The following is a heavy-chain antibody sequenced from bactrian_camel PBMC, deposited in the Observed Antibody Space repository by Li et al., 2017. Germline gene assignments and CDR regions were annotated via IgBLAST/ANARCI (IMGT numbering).Heavy chain of an antibody. CDR2: IYTGDDKT. Sequence: QLVESGGGLVQPGESIKLSCTASGSTFSVAHMFWVRQAPGKERERVASIYTGDDKTYYADSVKGRFSISQDNAEKTVYLQMNSLKPEDSAMYFCAAERYPYCYAGAIVASNFRNWGQGTQVTVS. J-gene: IGHJ4*01. V-gene: IGHV3S40*01. D-gene: IGHD3*01. CDR3: AAERYPYCYAGAIVASNFRN. CDR1: GSTFSVAH.